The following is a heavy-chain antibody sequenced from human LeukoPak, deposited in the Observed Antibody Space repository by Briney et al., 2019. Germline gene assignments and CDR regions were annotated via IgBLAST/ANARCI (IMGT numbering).Heavy chain of an antibody. Sequence: PSETLSLTCTVSGGSISSYYWSWIRQPPGKGLEWIGYIYYSGSTNYNPSLKSRVTISVDTSKNQFSLKLSSVTAADTAVYYCATQSGVVVPAAVGLYYYYTDVWGKGTTVTVSS. J-gene: IGHJ6*03. CDR1: GGSISSYY. CDR3: ATQSGVVVPAAVGLYYYYTDV. V-gene: IGHV4-59*01. D-gene: IGHD2-2*01. CDR2: IYYSGST.